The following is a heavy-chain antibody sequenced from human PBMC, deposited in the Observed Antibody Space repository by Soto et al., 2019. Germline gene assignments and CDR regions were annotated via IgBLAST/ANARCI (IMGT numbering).Heavy chain of an antibody. CDR2: TYYRSKWYN. V-gene: IGHV6-1*01. J-gene: IGHJ4*02. CDR3: ARERPGVAVRRSSYYFAY. CDR1: WGRVSRTRAA. Sequence: QTLSLTFAIAWGRVSRTRAAWNCFSQSPCRGLEWLGRTYYRSKWYNDYEVSVKSRITINPDTSKNQFSLQLKAVTPEDTAVYYCARERPGVAVRRSSYYFAYWGQGALVTVSS. D-gene: IGHD6-19*01.